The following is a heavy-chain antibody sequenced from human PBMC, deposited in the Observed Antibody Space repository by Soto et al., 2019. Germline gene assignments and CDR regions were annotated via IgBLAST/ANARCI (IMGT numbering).Heavy chain of an antibody. D-gene: IGHD3-22*01. CDR1: GYTFTSYA. CDR3: ASDSSGWPPYYYYGMDV. Sequence: ASVKVSCKASGYTFTSYAMHWVRQAPGQRLEWIGWINAGNGNTKYSQKFQGRVTITRDTSASTAYMELSSLRSEDTAVYYCASDSSGWPPYYYYGMDVWGQGTTVTVSS. J-gene: IGHJ6*02. CDR2: INAGNGNT. V-gene: IGHV1-3*01.